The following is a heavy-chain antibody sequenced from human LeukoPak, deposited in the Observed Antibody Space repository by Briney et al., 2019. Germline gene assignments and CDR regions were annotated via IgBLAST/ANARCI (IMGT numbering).Heavy chain of an antibody. J-gene: IGHJ4*02. CDR2: ISPDGKYI. CDR1: GFTFRSTV. V-gene: IGHV3-23*01. D-gene: IGHD6-19*01. CDR3: AKDRYSSGWQRLIDY. Sequence: PGGSLRLSCAASGFTFRSTVMTWVRQAPGKGLEWVSTISPDGKYIYYADSLRGRFTMSRDNSKNTLYLQMNSLRVEDTAIYYCAKDRYSSGWQRLIDYWGQGTLVTVSS.